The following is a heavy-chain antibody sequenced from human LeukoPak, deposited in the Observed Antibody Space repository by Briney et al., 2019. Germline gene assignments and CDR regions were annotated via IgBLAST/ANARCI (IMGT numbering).Heavy chain of an antibody. CDR2: ISAYNGNT. V-gene: IGHV1-18*01. J-gene: IGHJ4*02. CDR1: GYTFASYG. Sequence: ASVKVSCKASGYTFASYGISWVRQAPGQGLEWMGWISAYNGNTNYAQNLQGRVTMTTDTSTSTAYMELSSLRSDDTAVYYCAREGYYYDSSAYPPDYWGQGTLVTVSS. D-gene: IGHD3-22*01. CDR3: AREGYYYDSSAYPPDY.